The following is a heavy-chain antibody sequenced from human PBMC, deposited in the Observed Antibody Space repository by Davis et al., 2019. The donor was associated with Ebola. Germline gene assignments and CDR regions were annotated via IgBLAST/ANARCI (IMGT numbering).Heavy chain of an antibody. D-gene: IGHD4-17*01. CDR3: ARDYGDYYYGMDV. V-gene: IGHV3-48*02. CDR1: GGSFSGYY. Sequence: PSETLSLTCAVYGGSFSGYYWSWVRQAPGKGLEWVSYISSSSSTIYYADSVKGRFTISRDNAKNSLYLQMNSLRDEDTAVYYCARDYGDYYYGMDVWGQGTTVTVSS. CDR2: ISSSSSTI. J-gene: IGHJ6*02.